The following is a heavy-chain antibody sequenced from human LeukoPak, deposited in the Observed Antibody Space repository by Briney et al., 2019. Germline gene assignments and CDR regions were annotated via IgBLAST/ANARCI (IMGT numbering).Heavy chain of an antibody. J-gene: IGHJ4*02. D-gene: IGHD3-10*01. CDR2: IYSGGST. CDR3: AKESLTPVLLWFGELF. V-gene: IGHV3-66*01. CDR1: GFTVSSNY. Sequence: GGSLRLSCAASGFTVSSNYMSWVRQAPGKGLEWVSVIYSGGSTYYADSVKGRFTISRDNSKNTLYLQMNSLRAEDTAVYYCAKESLTPVLLWFGELFWGQGTLVTVSS.